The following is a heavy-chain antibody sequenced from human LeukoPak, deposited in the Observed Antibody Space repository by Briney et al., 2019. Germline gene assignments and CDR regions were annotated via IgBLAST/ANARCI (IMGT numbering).Heavy chain of an antibody. CDR3: ARHIRYCSSTSCINWFDP. J-gene: IGHJ5*02. V-gene: IGHV4-4*09. D-gene: IGHD2-2*01. CDR1: GGSISSYY. Sequence: SETLSLTCTVSGGSISSYYWSWIRQPPGKGLEWIGYIYTSGSTNYNPSLKSRVTISVDTSKNQFFLKLSSVAAADTAVYYCARHIRYCSSTSCINWFDPWGQGTLVTVSS. CDR2: IYTSGST.